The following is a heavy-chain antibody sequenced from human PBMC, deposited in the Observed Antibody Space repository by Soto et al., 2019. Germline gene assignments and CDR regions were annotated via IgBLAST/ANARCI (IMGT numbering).Heavy chain of an antibody. CDR1: GGSISSYY. CDR2: ISYSGTT. V-gene: IGHV4-59*08. Sequence: QVQLQESGPGLVKPSETLSLTCTVSGGSISSYYWSWIRQPPGEGLEWIGYISYSGTTNYNPSLKRRATISAATSRNQFSLKLSSVTAADTAVYYCATGYSWNEPFDYWGQGTLVTVSS. J-gene: IGHJ4*02. D-gene: IGHD1-1*01. CDR3: ATGYSWNEPFDY.